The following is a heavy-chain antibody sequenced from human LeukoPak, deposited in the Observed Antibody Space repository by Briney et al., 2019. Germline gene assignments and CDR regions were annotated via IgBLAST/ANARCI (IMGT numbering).Heavy chain of an antibody. Sequence: GGSLRLSCAASGFTVSSNYMSWVRQAPGKGLEWVSVIYSGGSAYYADSVKGRFTISRDNSKNTLYLQMNSLRAEDTAVYYCARGFATTSYYYDSSGYSGHAFDIWGQGTMVTVSS. V-gene: IGHV3-53*01. J-gene: IGHJ3*02. D-gene: IGHD3-22*01. CDR3: ARGFATTSYYYDSSGYSGHAFDI. CDR1: GFTVSSNY. CDR2: IYSGGSA.